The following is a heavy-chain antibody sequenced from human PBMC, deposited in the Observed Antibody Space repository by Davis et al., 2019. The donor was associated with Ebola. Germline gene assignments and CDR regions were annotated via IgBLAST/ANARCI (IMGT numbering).Heavy chain of an antibody. D-gene: IGHD3-22*01. CDR3: AKDYYDSTGRYFDY. Sequence: GESLKISCAASGFIFSSYGMHWVRQAPGKGLEWVAFIRYDGSNKYYGDSVKGRFTISRDNSKNTLYLQMNSLRAEDTAVYYCAKDYYDSTGRYFDYWGQGTLVTVSS. V-gene: IGHV3-30*02. CDR1: GFIFSSYG. CDR2: IRYDGSNK. J-gene: IGHJ4*02.